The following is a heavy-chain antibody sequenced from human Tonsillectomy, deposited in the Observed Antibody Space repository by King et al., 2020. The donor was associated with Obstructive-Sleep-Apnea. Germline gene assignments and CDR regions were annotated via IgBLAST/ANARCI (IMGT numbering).Heavy chain of an antibody. CDR3: ASGNSTSPGY. Sequence: QLQESGPGLVKPSGTLSLTCAVSGGSISRTNWWSWVRQPPGKGLGWIVEIYHSGTTNHNPSPKNRVTISIDKSENQFSLKLTSMTAADTAVYYCASGNSTSPGYWGQGTLVTVSS. CDR2: IYHSGTT. J-gene: IGHJ4*02. CDR1: GGSISRTNW. V-gene: IGHV4-4*02. D-gene: IGHD2/OR15-2a*01.